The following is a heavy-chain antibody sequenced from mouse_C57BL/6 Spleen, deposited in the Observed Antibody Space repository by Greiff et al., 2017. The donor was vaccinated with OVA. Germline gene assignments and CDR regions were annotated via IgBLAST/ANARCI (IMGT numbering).Heavy chain of an antibody. J-gene: IGHJ4*01. V-gene: IGHV1-81*01. CDR3: ARGGGNYVYYYAMDY. Sequence: VQLQQSGAELARPGASVKLSCKASGYTFTSYGISWVKQRTGQGLEWIGEIYPRSGNTYYNEKFKGKATLTADKSSSTAYMELRSLTSEDSAVYFCARGGGNYVYYYAMDYWGQGTSVTVSS. CDR2: IYPRSGNT. D-gene: IGHD2-1*01. CDR1: GYTFTSYG.